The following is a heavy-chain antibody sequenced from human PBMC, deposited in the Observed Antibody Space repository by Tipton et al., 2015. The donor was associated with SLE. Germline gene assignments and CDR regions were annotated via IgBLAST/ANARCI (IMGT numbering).Heavy chain of an antibody. V-gene: IGHV3-30*04. CDR1: GSTFDTFE. CDR3: ARDTYYYDSSGYYSYYYYYGMDV. CDR2: ISYDGSNK. J-gene: IGHJ6*02. Sequence: SLRLSCAASGSTFDTFEMNWVRQAPGKGLEWVAVISYDGSNKYYADSVKGRFTISRDNSKNTLYVQMNSLRAEDTAVYYCARDTYYYDSSGYYSYYYYYGMDVWGQGTTVTVSS. D-gene: IGHD3-22*01.